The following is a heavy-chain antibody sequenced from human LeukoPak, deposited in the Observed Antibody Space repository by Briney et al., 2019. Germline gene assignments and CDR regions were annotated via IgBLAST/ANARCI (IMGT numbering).Heavy chain of an antibody. CDR2: ISAYNGNI. CDR1: GYTFTSYG. Sequence: ASVKVSCKASGYTFTSYGISWVRQAPGQGLEWMGWISAYNGNINYAQKLQGRVTMTTDTSTSTAYMELRSLRSDDTAVYYCARVGYCSSTSCPTSYYYYYYMDVWDKGTTVTISS. CDR3: ARVGYCSSTSCPTSYYYYYYMDV. D-gene: IGHD2-2*01. V-gene: IGHV1-18*01. J-gene: IGHJ6*03.